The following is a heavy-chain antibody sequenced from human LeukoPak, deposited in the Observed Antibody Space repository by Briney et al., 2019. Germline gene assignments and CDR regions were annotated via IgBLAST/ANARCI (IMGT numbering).Heavy chain of an antibody. J-gene: IGHJ3*02. D-gene: IGHD6-19*01. CDR2: IISDGSRT. CDR1: GFTFSSYW. CDR3: AREDVNIAVAASGPFDI. Sequence: PGGSLRLSCAASGFTFSSYWMHWVRQAPGRGLVWVSPIISDGSRTGYADSVKGRFTISRDNAKNKLYLQMNSLRAEDTAVYYCAREDVNIAVAASGPFDIWGQGTMVTVSS. V-gene: IGHV3-74*01.